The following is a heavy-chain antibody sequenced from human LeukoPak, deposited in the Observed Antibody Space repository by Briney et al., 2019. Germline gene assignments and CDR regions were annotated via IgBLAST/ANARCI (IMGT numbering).Heavy chain of an antibody. V-gene: IGHV4-4*07. Sequence: TSETLSLTCTVPGGSISSVYWSWIRQPAGKGLEWIGRIYTSGRTNHNSSLKNRVTMSVDTFKNQCSLNLSSVTAADTAVYCCARVRRDILTGWPNCFDFWGQGVLVTVSS. CDR3: ARVRRDILTGWPNCFDF. CDR1: GGSISSVY. CDR2: IYTSGRT. J-gene: IGHJ4*02. D-gene: IGHD3-9*01.